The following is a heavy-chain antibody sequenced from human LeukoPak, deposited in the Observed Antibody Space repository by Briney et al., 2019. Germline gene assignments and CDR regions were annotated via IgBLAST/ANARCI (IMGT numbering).Heavy chain of an antibody. V-gene: IGHV4-59*08. Sequence: SETLSLTCIVSGGSISSYYWSWIRQPPGKGLEWIGYIYYGGSTNYSPSLKSRVTISEDTPKNQFSLKLNSVTAADTAVYYCARPQAGVGEFTFDSWGQGTLVTVSS. CDR3: ARPQAGVGEFTFDS. CDR2: IYYGGST. D-gene: IGHD3-10*01. CDR1: GGSISSYY. J-gene: IGHJ4*02.